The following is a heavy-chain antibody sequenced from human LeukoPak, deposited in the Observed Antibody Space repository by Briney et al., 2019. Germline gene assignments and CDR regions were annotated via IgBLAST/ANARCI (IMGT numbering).Heavy chain of an antibody. D-gene: IGHD3-10*01. CDR2: IYHSGST. CDR3: ARGEEHGSGTVHFDY. CDR1: GGSISSNNW. Sequence: PSETLSLICGVSGGSISSNNWWSWVRQPPGRGLEWIGEIYHSGSTNYNPSLKSRVTMSVDNCKNQFSLKLSSVTAADTAVYYCARGEEHGSGTVHFDYWGQGTLVTVSS. V-gene: IGHV4-4*02. J-gene: IGHJ4*02.